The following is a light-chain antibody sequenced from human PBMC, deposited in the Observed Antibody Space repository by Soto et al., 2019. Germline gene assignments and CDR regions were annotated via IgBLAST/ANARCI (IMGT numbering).Light chain of an antibody. J-gene: IGKJ5*01. V-gene: IGKV3-11*01. CDR3: QQRNNWPPIT. Sequence: EIVLTRSPPPLSLSPGARATLSCRASQSVRRYLAWYQQKPGQAPRLLIYDASTRATGSPPRFSGSGCETDFALTITSLEPEDFAAYYCQQRNNWPPITCGQGTRVEI. CDR2: DAS. CDR1: QSVRRY.